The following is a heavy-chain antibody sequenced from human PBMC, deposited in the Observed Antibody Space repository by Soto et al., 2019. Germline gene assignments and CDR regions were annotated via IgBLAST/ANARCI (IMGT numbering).Heavy chain of an antibody. V-gene: IGHV4-4*02. D-gene: IGHD3-16*01. CDR2: IYQSGST. CDR3: ARRIYGDWYFDL. Sequence: QVQLQESGPGLVKPLGTLSLTCALSGGSISSTNWWTWVRQPPGKGLEWIGEIYQSGSTNYSPSLKSRATISEDTSKNQFSLKVTSVTAADTAVYYCARRIYGDWYFDLWGRGTLVTVSS. CDR1: GGSISSTNW. J-gene: IGHJ2*01.